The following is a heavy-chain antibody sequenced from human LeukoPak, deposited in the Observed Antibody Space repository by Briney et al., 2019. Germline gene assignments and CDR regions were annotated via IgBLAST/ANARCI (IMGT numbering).Heavy chain of an antibody. D-gene: IGHD6-19*01. CDR2: ISSSSSYI. Sequence: GGSLRLSCAASGFTFSSYSMNWVRQAPGKGLEWVSSISSSSSYIYYADSVKGRFTISRDNAKNSLYLQMNSLRAEDTAVYYCARDVTAVVPFDYWGQGTLVTVSS. J-gene: IGHJ4*02. CDR3: ARDVTAVVPFDY. V-gene: IGHV3-21*01. CDR1: GFTFSSYS.